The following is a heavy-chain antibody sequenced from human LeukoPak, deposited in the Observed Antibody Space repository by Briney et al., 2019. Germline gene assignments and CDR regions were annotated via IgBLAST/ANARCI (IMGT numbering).Heavy chain of an antibody. J-gene: IGHJ5*02. CDR2: IKQDGREK. V-gene: IGHV3-7*01. Sequence: GGSLRLSCAASGFTFSSYWMSWVRQAPGKGLEWGANIKQDGREKYYVDSVKGQFSISRDNAKNSLYLQMNSLRAEDTAVYYCAIVAGGGARPGWFDPWGQGTLVTVSS. CDR3: AIVAGGGARPGWFDP. D-gene: IGHD6-6*01. CDR1: GFTFSSYW.